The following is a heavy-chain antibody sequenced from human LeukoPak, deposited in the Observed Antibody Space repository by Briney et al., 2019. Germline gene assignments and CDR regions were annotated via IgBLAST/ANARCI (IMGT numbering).Heavy chain of an antibody. Sequence: PGGSLRLSCEASGFTFSNAWMSWVRQAPGKGLEWVGRIKSKTDGGTTDYAAPVKGRFTISRDDSKNTLYLQMNSLKTEDTAVYYCTTHYGDYYLDYWGQGTLVTVSS. J-gene: IGHJ4*02. CDR2: IKSKTDGGTT. V-gene: IGHV3-15*01. D-gene: IGHD4-17*01. CDR1: GFTFSNAW. CDR3: TTHYGDYYLDY.